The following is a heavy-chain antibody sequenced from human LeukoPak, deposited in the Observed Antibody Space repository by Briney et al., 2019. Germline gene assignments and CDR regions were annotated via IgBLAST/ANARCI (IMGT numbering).Heavy chain of an antibody. Sequence: PSETLSLTCTVSGGSIISYYWTWIRQPAGKGLEWIGRIYPSGSTNYNPSLKSRVTMSVDTSKNQFSLKLSSVTAADTAVYYCARENSGSYREFDYWGQGTLVTVSS. J-gene: IGHJ4*02. D-gene: IGHD1-26*01. CDR1: GGSIISYY. CDR3: ARENSGSYREFDY. CDR2: IYPSGST. V-gene: IGHV4-4*07.